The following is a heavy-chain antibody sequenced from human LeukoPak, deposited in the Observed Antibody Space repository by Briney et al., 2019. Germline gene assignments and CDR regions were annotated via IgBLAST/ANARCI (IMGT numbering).Heavy chain of an antibody. CDR3: ARSGYSFVDY. J-gene: IGHJ4*02. CDR2: IYHSGST. D-gene: IGHD5-18*01. CDR1: GYSISSGYY. Sequence: PSETLSLTCALSGYSISSGYYWGWIRQPPGKGMEWIGSIYHSGSTYYNPSLKSRVTISVDTSKNQFSLKLSSVTAADTAVYYCARSGYSFVDYWGQGTLVTFST. V-gene: IGHV4-38-2*01.